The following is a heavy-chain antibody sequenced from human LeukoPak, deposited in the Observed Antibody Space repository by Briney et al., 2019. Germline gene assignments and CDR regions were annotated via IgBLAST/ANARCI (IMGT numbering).Heavy chain of an antibody. V-gene: IGHV1-24*01. Sequence: ASVKVSCKVFGYTLTELSMHWVRQAPGKGLERMGGFDPEDGETIYAQKFQGRVTMTEDTSTDTAYMELSSLRSEDTAVYYCATDGYYDSSGYYYFFWGQGTLVTVSS. CDR3: ATDGYYDSSGYYYFF. CDR1: GYTLTELS. D-gene: IGHD3-22*01. CDR2: FDPEDGET. J-gene: IGHJ4*02.